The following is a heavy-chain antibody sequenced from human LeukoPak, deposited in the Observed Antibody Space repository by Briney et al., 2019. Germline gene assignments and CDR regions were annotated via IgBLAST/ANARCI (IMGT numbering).Heavy chain of an antibody. V-gene: IGHV4-34*01. CDR1: GFTFSDYY. CDR2: IYYSGTT. CDR3: ASLRKRGGAFDI. J-gene: IGHJ3*02. Sequence: GSLRLSCAASGFTFSDYYMSWIRQAPGKGLEWIGNIYYSGTTYYNPSLPSLKSRVTILVDTSKNQFSLELRSVTAADTAVYYCASLRKRGGAFDIWGQGTMVTVSS.